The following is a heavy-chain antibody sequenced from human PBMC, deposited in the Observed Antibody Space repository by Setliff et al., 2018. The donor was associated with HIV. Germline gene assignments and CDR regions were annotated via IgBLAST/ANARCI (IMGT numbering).Heavy chain of an antibody. J-gene: IGHJ5*02. D-gene: IGHD2-8*01. V-gene: IGHV4-4*07. CDR2: INTSGST. Sequence: TSETLSLTCTVSGGSVSNYYWTWIRQTAGKGLEWIGHINTSGSTKYNPSLKSRLTMSVDSSGNQFSLTLTSVTAADTAVYYCARDPNTGLYYLDLWCPGALVTVSS. CDR1: GGSVSNYY. CDR3: ARDPNTGLYYLDL.